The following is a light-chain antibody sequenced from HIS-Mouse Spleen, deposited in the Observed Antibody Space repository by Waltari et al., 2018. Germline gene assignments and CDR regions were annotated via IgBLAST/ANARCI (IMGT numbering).Light chain of an antibody. Sequence: QSALTQPASVSGSPGQSITISCTGTSSDVGSYNLVSWYQQHPGKAPKLMIYEGSTRPSWFSNLCSGSKSGNTASLTISGLQAEDEADYYCCSYAGSSTFEVFGGGTKLTVL. J-gene: IGLJ2*01. CDR3: CSYAGSSTFEV. V-gene: IGLV2-23*03. CDR2: EGS. CDR1: SSDVGSYNL.